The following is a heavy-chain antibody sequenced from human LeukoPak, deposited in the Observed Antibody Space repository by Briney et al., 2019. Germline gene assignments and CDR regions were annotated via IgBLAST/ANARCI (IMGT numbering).Heavy chain of an antibody. CDR1: GFTVSSNY. Sequence: PGGSLRLSCAASGFTVSSNYMSWVRQAPGKGLEWVSVIYSGGSTYYAESVKGRFTISRDNSKNTLYLQMNSLRAEDTAVYYCAKEQQLWLLGYFDYWGQGALVTVSS. J-gene: IGHJ4*02. CDR3: AKEQQLWLLGYFDY. D-gene: IGHD5-18*01. V-gene: IGHV3-53*01. CDR2: IYSGGST.